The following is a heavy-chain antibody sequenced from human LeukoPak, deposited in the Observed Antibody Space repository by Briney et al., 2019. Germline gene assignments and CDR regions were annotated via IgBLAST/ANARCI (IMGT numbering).Heavy chain of an antibody. V-gene: IGHV1-2*02. Sequence: GASVKVSCKASGYTFTGYYMHWVRQAPGQGLEWMGWINPNSGGTNYAQKFQGRVTMTRDTSISTAYMELSRLRSDDTAVYYCARDLSPQLWLPYYFDYWSQGTLVTVSS. CDR2: INPNSGGT. J-gene: IGHJ4*02. CDR1: GYTFTGYY. CDR3: ARDLSPQLWLPYYFDY. D-gene: IGHD5-18*01.